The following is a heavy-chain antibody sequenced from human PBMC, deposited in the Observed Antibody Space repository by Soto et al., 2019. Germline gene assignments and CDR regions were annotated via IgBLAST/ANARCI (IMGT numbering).Heavy chain of an antibody. Sequence: ASVKVSCKASGYTFTSYAMHWVRQAPGQRLEWMGWINAGNGNTKYSQKFQGRVTITRDTSASTAYMELSSLRSEDTAVYYCARLPTVTTPLDYWGQGTLVTVSS. CDR3: ARLPTVTTPLDY. V-gene: IGHV1-3*01. D-gene: IGHD4-17*01. CDR2: INAGNGNT. J-gene: IGHJ4*02. CDR1: GYTFTSYA.